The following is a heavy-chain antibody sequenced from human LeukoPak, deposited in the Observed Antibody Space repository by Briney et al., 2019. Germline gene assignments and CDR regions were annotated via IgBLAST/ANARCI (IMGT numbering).Heavy chain of an antibody. CDR2: IYYRGST. CDR1: GGSISSYY. Sequence: SETLSLTCTVSGGSISSYYWSWIRQPPGKGLEWIGYIYYRGSTNYNPSLKSRVTISVDTSKNQFSLKLNSVTAADTAVYYCARADYGGNSATLDYWGQGTLVTVSS. CDR3: ARADYGGNSATLDY. D-gene: IGHD4-23*01. V-gene: IGHV4-59*01. J-gene: IGHJ4*02.